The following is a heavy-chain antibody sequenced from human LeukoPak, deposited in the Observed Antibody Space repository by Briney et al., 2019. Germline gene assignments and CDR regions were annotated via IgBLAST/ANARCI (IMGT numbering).Heavy chain of an antibody. CDR1: GGSISSYY. CDR2: IYYSGST. Sequence: PSETLSLTCTVSGGSISSYYWSWIRQPPGKGLEWIGYIYYSGSTNYNPSLKSRVTISVDTSKSQFSLKLSSVTAADTAVYYCARELTTVTTNWFDPWGQGTLVTVSS. D-gene: IGHD4-11*01. J-gene: IGHJ5*02. CDR3: ARELTTVTTNWFDP. V-gene: IGHV4-59*12.